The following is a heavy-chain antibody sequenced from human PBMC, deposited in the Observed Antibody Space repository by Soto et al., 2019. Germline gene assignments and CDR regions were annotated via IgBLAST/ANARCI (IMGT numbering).Heavy chain of an antibody. CDR3: AKEGGLSGSYYISSSYYFDY. Sequence: GGSLRLSCVASGFTFSSYGMHWVRQAPGKGLEWVAIISYDGSNTYYADSVKGRFTISRDNSKNTLYLQMNSLRAEDTSAYYCAKEGGLSGSYYISSSYYFDYWGQGTLVTVS. D-gene: IGHD1-26*01. V-gene: IGHV3-30*18. CDR2: ISYDGSNT. CDR1: GFTFSSYG. J-gene: IGHJ4*02.